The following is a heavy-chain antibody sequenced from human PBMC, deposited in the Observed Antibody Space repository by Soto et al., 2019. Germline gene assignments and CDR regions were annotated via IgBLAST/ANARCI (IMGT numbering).Heavy chain of an antibody. J-gene: IGHJ5*02. CDR1: GFTFSSYA. Sequence: GGSMRLSCAASGFTFSSYAMSWVRQAPGKGLEWVSAISGSGGSTYYADSVKGRFTISRDNSKNTLYLQMNSLRAEDTAVYYCAKDGNPIPYLTGYYRLGWFDPWGQGTLVTVSS. D-gene: IGHD3-9*01. CDR3: AKDGNPIPYLTGYYRLGWFDP. V-gene: IGHV3-23*01. CDR2: ISGSGGST.